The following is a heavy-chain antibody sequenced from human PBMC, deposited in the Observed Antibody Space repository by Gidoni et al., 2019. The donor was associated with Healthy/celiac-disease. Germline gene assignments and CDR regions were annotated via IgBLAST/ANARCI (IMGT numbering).Heavy chain of an antibody. CDR1: GFTFSSYS. V-gene: IGHV3-21*01. Sequence: EVQLVESGGGLVKRGGSRRLSCAASGFTFSSYSMNWVRQAPGHGLEWVSSSSSSSSYIYYADSVKGRFTISRYNAKNSLYLQMNSLRAEDTAVYYCAREDIAAAGREGDLDYWGQGTLVTVSS. CDR2: SSSSSSYI. D-gene: IGHD6-13*01. CDR3: AREDIAAAGREGDLDY. J-gene: IGHJ4*02.